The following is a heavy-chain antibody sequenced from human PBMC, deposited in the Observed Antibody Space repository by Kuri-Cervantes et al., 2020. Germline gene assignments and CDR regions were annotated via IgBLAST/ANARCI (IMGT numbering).Heavy chain of an antibody. Sequence: ASVKVSCKASGYTFTSYYMHWVRQAPGQGLEWMGIINPSGGSTSYAQKFQGRVTMTRDTSTSTVHMELSSLRSEDTAVYYCATDIVVVPAAITYGMDVWGQGTTVTVSS. D-gene: IGHD2-2*02. J-gene: IGHJ6*02. CDR2: INPSGGST. CDR1: GYTFTSYY. CDR3: ATDIVVVPAAITYGMDV. V-gene: IGHV1-46*01.